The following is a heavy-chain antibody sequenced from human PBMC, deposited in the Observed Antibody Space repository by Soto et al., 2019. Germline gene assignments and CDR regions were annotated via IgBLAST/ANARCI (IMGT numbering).Heavy chain of an antibody. CDR2: ISYDGSNK. CDR1: GFTFSSYG. V-gene: IGHV3-30*18. Sequence: GGSLRLSCAASGFTFSSYGMHWVRQAPGKGPEWVAVISYDGSNKYYADSVKGRFTISRDNSKNTLHLQMNSLRAEDTAVYYCAKDVLRFLEWLAFYGMDVWGQGTTVTVSS. CDR3: AKDVLRFLEWLAFYGMDV. J-gene: IGHJ6*02. D-gene: IGHD3-3*01.